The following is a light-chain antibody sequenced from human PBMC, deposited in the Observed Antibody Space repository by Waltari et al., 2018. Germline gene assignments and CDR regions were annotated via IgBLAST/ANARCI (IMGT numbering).Light chain of an antibody. CDR3: QQYNNWPPYT. J-gene: IGKJ2*01. Sequence: EIVMTQSPASLSVSPGERATLPCRASQRVSSNLAWYQQKPGQAPRLLIFGASTRATGIPARFIGSGSGTEFTLTISSLQSEDFAVYYCQQYNNWPPYTFGQGTKLEIK. CDR1: QRVSSN. CDR2: GAS. V-gene: IGKV3-15*01.